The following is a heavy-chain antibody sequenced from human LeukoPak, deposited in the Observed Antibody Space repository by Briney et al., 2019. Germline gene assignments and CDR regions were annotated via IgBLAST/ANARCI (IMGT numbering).Heavy chain of an antibody. CDR2: IIPIFGTA. J-gene: IGHJ6*03. CDR3: ARETLTRGALDYYYYYMDV. CDR1: GGTFSSYA. V-gene: IGHV1-69*05. D-gene: IGHD1-14*01. Sequence: ASVKVSCKASGGTFSSYAISWVRQAPGQGLEWMGGIIPIFGTANCAQKFQGRVTITTDESTSTAYMELSSLRSEDTAVYYCARETLTRGALDYYYYYMDVWGKGTTVTVSS.